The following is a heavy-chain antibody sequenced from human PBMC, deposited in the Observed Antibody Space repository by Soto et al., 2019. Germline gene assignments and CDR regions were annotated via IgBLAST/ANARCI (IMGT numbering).Heavy chain of an antibody. J-gene: IGHJ4*02. CDR2: INAGNGNT. Sequence: QVQLVQSGAEVKKPGASVKVSCKASGYTFTSYAMHWVRQAPGQRLEWMGWINAGNGNTKYSQKFQGRVTITRDTSASTAYMELSSLRSEDTAVYYCASGSYCSSTSCYLFDYWGQGNLVTVSS. CDR3: ASGSYCSSTSCYLFDY. CDR1: GYTFTSYA. V-gene: IGHV1-3*01. D-gene: IGHD2-2*01.